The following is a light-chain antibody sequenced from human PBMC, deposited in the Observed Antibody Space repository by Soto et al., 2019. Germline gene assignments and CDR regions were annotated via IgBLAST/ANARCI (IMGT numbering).Light chain of an antibody. CDR3: QQLNSYPALT. J-gene: IGKJ4*01. V-gene: IGKV1-9*01. Sequence: IQLTQSPSSLSASVGDRVTITCRASQGISSYLAWYQQKPGKAPKLLIYAASTLQSGVPSRFSGSGSGTDFTLTISSLHPEDFATYYCQQLNSYPALTFGGGTKVEIK. CDR2: AAS. CDR1: QGISSY.